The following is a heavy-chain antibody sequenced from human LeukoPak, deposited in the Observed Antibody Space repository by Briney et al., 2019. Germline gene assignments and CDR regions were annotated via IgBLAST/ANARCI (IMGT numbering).Heavy chain of an antibody. J-gene: IGHJ4*02. Sequence: SETLSLTCTVSGGSISSGAYYWSWIRQPPGKGLEWIGYIYYSVSTYYNPSLKSRVTISVYTSKNQFSLKLSSVTAADTAVYYCARTVVVVVPAAMVFDYWGQGTLVTVSS. V-gene: IGHV4-30-4*08. D-gene: IGHD2-2*01. CDR3: ARTVVVVVPAAMVFDY. CDR2: IYYSVST. CDR1: GGSISSGAYY.